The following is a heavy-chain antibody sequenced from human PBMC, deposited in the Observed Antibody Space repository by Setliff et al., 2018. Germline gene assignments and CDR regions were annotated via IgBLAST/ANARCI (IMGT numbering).Heavy chain of an antibody. J-gene: IGHJ6*03. CDR3: AREQWLDPPGYYYMDV. D-gene: IGHD6-19*01. Sequence: PSETLSLTCTVSGGSISSYYWSWIRQPAGKGLEWIGHIYIGGSANYNPSLKSRVSMSIDTSKNQFSLKLNSVTAADMAVYYCAREQWLDPPGYYYMDVWAKGTTVTVSS. CDR1: GGSISSYY. V-gene: IGHV4-4*07. CDR2: IYIGGSA.